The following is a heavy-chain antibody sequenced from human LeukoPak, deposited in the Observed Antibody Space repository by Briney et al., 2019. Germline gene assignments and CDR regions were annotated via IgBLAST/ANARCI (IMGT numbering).Heavy chain of an antibody. CDR2: INSDGSST. V-gene: IGHV3-74*01. J-gene: IGHJ5*02. D-gene: IGHD1-7*01. CDR3: ASYDDSNWNYGFDP. CDR1: GFTFSSYW. Sequence: PGGSLRLSCAASGFTFSSYWMHWVRQAPGKGLVWVSRINSDGSSTSYAGSVKGRFTISRDNAKNTLYLQMNSLRAEDTAVYYCASYDDSNWNYGFDPWGQGTLVTVSS.